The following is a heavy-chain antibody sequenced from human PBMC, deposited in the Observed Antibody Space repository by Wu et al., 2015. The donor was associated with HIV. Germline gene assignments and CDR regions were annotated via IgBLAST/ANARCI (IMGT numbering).Heavy chain of an antibody. V-gene: IGHV1-69*12. CDR1: GGRFSSYA. D-gene: IGHD3-22*01. CDR2: IIPIFGSP. J-gene: IGHJ4*02. CDR3: ARDMTYYYDNSGYYRLDY. Sequence: QVQLVQSGAEVKKPGSSVRVSCKTSGGRFSSYAMTWVRQAPGQGLEWMGGIIPIFGSPKYAQAFQGRVTITADESTSTAYMELTSLTPDDTAVYYCARDMTYYYDNSGYYRLDYWGQGTLITVSS.